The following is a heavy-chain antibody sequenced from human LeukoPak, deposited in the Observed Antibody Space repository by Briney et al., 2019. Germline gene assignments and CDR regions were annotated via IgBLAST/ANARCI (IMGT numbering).Heavy chain of an antibody. J-gene: IGHJ4*02. D-gene: IGHD3-10*01. Sequence: PGGSLRLSCAASGFTFSTYAMSWVRQTPEKGLEWVSAISGSGGSTYYADSVKGRFTISRDNSKNTLYLQMNSLRAEDTAVYYCAKDRGFGENFPFFYWGQGTLVTVSS. CDR3: AKDRGFGENFPFFY. CDR2: ISGSGGST. CDR1: GFTFSTYA. V-gene: IGHV3-23*01.